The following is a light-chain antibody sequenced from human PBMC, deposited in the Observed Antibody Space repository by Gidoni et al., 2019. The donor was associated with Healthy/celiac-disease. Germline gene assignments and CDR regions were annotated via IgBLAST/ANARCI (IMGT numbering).Light chain of an antibody. CDR2: QDS. Sequence: SYELTQPPSVSVSPGHTASIPCSGDKLGDKYACWYQQKPGQSPVLVIYQDSKRPSGIPERFSGSNSGNTATLTISGTQAMDEADYYGQAWDSSTGGAFGGGTKLTVL. CDR1: KLGDKY. V-gene: IGLV3-1*01. CDR3: QAWDSSTGGA. J-gene: IGLJ2*01.